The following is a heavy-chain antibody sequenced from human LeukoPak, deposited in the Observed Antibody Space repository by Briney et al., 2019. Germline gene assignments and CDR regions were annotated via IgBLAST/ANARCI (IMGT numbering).Heavy chain of an antibody. D-gene: IGHD3-22*01. CDR2: TYYRSKWYY. V-gene: IGHV6-1*01. Sequence: SQTLSLTCAISGDSVSSDSAAWNWIRQSPSRGLEWLRRTYYRSKWYYDYAVSVKSRITINPDTSKNQFSLQLNSVTPEDTAVYYCARFYYDTSGHGAFDIWGQGTMVTVSS. CDR1: GDSVSSDSAA. J-gene: IGHJ3*02. CDR3: ARFYYDTSGHGAFDI.